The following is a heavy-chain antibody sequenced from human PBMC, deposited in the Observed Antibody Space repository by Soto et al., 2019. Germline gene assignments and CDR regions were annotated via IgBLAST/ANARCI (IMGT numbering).Heavy chain of an antibody. CDR2: TSSSSSTI. J-gene: IGHJ4*02. D-gene: IGHD1-26*01. CDR1: GFTFSSYA. CDR3: ARVVISGSYLDY. V-gene: IGHV3-48*01. Sequence: PGGSLRLSCAASGFTFSSYAMSWVRQAPEKGLEWVSTTSSSSSTIYYADSVKGRFTISRDSAKNSLYLQMNSLRAEDTAVYYCARVVISGSYLDYWGQGTLVTVSS.